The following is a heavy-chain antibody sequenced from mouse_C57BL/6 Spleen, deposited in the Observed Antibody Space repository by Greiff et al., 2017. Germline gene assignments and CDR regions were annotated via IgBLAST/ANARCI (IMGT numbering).Heavy chain of an antibody. CDR2: IYPGSGST. V-gene: IGHV1-55*01. Sequence: VQLQQPGAELVKPGASVKMSCKASGYTFTSYWITWVKQRPGQGLEWIGDIYPGSGSTNYNEKFKSKATLAVDTSSSTAYMQLSSLTSEDSAVCYCARRIYYYGSSYFYYAMDYWGQGTSVTVSS. D-gene: IGHD1-1*01. CDR3: ARRIYYYGSSYFYYAMDY. CDR1: GYTFTSYW. J-gene: IGHJ4*01.